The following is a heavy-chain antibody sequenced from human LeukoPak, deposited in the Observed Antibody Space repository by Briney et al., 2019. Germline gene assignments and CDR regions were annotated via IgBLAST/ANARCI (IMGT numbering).Heavy chain of an antibody. CDR3: ARYGRFGESSDAFDI. CDR1: GYTFTGYY. V-gene: IGHV1-2*02. J-gene: IGHJ3*02. D-gene: IGHD3-10*01. Sequence: ASVKVSCKASGYTFTGYYMHWVRQAPGQGLEWMGWINPNSGGTNYAQKFQGRVTMTRDTSISTAYMELSRLRSDDTAVYYCARYGRFGESSDAFDIWGQGTMVTVSS. CDR2: INPNSGGT.